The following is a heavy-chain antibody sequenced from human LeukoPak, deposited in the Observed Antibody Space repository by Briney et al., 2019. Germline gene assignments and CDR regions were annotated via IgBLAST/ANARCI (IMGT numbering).Heavy chain of an antibody. V-gene: IGHV3-30*02. CDR1: GFTFSSYG. J-gene: IGHJ2*01. CDR3: AKGGFQTRNWYFAL. D-gene: IGHD3-10*01. Sequence: PGGSLRLSCAASGFTFSSYGMHWVRQAPGKGLEWVTFIRYDGSNKYYADSVKGRFTISRDNSKNTLYLQMNSLRPEDTAVYYCAKGGFQTRNWYFALWGRGTLVTVSS. CDR2: IRYDGSNK.